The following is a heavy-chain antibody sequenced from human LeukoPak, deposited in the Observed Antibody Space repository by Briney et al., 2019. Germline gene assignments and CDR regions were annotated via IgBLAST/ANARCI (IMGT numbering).Heavy chain of an antibody. V-gene: IGHV3-33*01. CDR3: ARDANWGFDAFDI. Sequence: PGGSLRLSCAASGFTFSSYGMHWVRQAPGKVLEWVAVIWYDGSNKYYADSVKGRFTISKDNSKNTPYLQMNSLRAEDTAVYYCARDANWGFDAFDIWGQGTMVTVSS. J-gene: IGHJ3*02. CDR2: IWYDGSNK. D-gene: IGHD7-27*01. CDR1: GFTFSSYG.